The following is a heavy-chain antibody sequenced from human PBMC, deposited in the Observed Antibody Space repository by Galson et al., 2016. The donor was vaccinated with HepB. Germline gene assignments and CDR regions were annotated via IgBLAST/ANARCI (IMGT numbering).Heavy chain of an antibody. CDR3: TTWLSHHFDY. D-gene: IGHD6-19*01. J-gene: IGHJ4*02. CDR1: GFTFRNYA. V-gene: IGHV3-23*01. Sequence: SLRLSCAASGFTFRNYALSWVRRAPGKGLGWVSHIDGPTPNTHYADSVRGRFSIYRDNSRDTLYLQMDSLTAEDSAICYCTTWLSHHFDYWGQGTRVTVSS. CDR2: IDGPTPNT.